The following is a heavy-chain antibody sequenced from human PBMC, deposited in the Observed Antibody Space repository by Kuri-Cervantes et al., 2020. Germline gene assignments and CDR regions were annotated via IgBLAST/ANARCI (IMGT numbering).Heavy chain of an antibody. CDR3: TREIDI. CDR2: ISADNGNR. J-gene: IGHJ4*02. CDR1: GYTFTSYG. D-gene: IGHD3-9*01. Sequence: ASVKVSCKASGYTFTSYGISWVRQAPGQGLEWMGWISADNGNRNYAQKFQGRITMTTDTSTRTAYMEMRSLRSDDTAVYYCTREIDIWGQGTLVTVSS. V-gene: IGHV1-18*01.